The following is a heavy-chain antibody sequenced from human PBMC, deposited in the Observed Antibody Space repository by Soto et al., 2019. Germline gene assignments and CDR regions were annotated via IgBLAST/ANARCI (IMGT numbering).Heavy chain of an antibody. J-gene: IGHJ3*02. Sequence: SETLSLTCTVSGGSISSYYWSWIRLPPGKGLEWIGYVYYSGSTKYNPSLKSRVTISVDTSKNQFSLKLTSVTAADTALYYCARLVVRGVIITAPSPIWGQGTMVTVSS. D-gene: IGHD3-10*01. CDR2: VYYSGST. V-gene: IGHV4-59*08. CDR3: ARLVVRGVIITAPSPI. CDR1: GGSISSYY.